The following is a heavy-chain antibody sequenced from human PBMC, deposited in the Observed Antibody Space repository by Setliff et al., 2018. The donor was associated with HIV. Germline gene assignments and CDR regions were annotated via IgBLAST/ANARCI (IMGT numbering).Heavy chain of an antibody. D-gene: IGHD4-17*01. J-gene: IGHJ4*02. Sequence: SETLSLTCTVSGGSISSYYWSWIRQPPGKGLEWIGYIYYSGSTNYNPSLKSRVTISVDTSKNQFSLKLSSVTAADTAVYYCARLQRTVTTEYFDYWGQGTLVTGLL. CDR1: GGSISSYY. V-gene: IGHV4-59*08. CDR3: ARLQRTVTTEYFDY. CDR2: IYYSGST.